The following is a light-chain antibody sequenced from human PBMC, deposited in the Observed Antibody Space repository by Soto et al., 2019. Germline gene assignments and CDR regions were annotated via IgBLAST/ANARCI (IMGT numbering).Light chain of an antibody. CDR1: QSILYSSDNKNY. CDR2: WAS. CDR3: QQYFNTPYT. Sequence: DIVMTQSPDSLAVSLGERATINCKSSQSILYSSDNKNYLTWYQQKPGQPPKLLIYWASTRESGVPDRFSGSVSGTDFTLTINSLQAEDVAVYYCQQYFNTPYTFGQGTKLEMK. J-gene: IGKJ2*01. V-gene: IGKV4-1*01.